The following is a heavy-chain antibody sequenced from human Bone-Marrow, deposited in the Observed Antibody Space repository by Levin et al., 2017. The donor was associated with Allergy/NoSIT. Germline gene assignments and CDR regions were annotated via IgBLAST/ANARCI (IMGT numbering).Heavy chain of an antibody. Sequence: RSSETLSLTCTVSGGSISSYYWSWIRQPAGKGLEWIGRIYTSGSTNYNPSLKSRVTMSVDTSKNQFSLKLSSVTAADTAVYYCARNNPFSSSWYYKGYYYGMDVSGQGTTVTVSS. J-gene: IGHJ6*02. CDR2: IYTSGST. CDR1: GGSISSYY. V-gene: IGHV4-4*07. CDR3: ARNNPFSSSWYYKGYYYGMDV. D-gene: IGHD6-13*01.